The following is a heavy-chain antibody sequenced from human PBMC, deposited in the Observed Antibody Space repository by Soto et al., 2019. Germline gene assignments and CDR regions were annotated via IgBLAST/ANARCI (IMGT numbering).Heavy chain of an antibody. CDR1: GFTFSSYA. V-gene: IGHV3-23*01. CDR3: AKGRQVLTFDP. J-gene: IGHJ5*02. CDR2: ISGSDGTT. Sequence: PGGSLRLSCAVSGFTFSSYAMSWVRQAPGKGLEWVSGISGSDGTTYYADSVKGRFTISRDNSKNTVCLQMNRLRAEDTAVYYCAKGRQVLTFDPWGQGTLVTAPQ.